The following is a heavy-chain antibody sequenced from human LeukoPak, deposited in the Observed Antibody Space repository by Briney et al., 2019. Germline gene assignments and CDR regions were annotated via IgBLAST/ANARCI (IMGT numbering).Heavy chain of an antibody. V-gene: IGHV4-61*08. D-gene: IGHD1-26*01. J-gene: IGHJ4*02. Sequence: SETLSLTCAVSGGSVGSGGHFWSWIRQPPGRGLEWIGYIYSTGSTNYNPSLKSRITMSVDTSKNQFSLKLSSVIAADTAVYYCARTKSQSGSYRYYFDSWGQGTLVTASS. CDR3: ARTKSQSGSYRYYFDS. CDR2: IYSTGST. CDR1: GGSVGSGGHF.